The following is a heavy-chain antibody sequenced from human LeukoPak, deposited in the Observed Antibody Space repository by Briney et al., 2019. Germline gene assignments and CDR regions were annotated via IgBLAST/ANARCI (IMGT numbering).Heavy chain of an antibody. Sequence: RASVKVSCKASGYTFPTYDINWVRQATGQGLEWMGWISAYNGYTNYAQKLQGRVTMTTDTSTSTAYMELRSLRSDDTAVYYCARERHYYDSSGYPPFDYWGQGTLVTVSS. CDR1: GYTFPTYD. CDR2: ISAYNGYT. D-gene: IGHD3-22*01. CDR3: ARERHYYDSSGYPPFDY. V-gene: IGHV1-18*01. J-gene: IGHJ4*02.